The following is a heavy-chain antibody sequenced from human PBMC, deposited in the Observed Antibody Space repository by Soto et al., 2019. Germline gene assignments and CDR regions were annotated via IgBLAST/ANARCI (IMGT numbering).Heavy chain of an antibody. J-gene: IGHJ6*02. CDR2: IVVGSGNT. Sequence: SVKVSCKASGFTFTSCAVQWVRQARGQRLEWIGCIVVGSGNTKYAQNFQERVTITRDMYTSTAYMELSSLRSEDTAVYYCAVYPGYSSSWASYYYYGMVVWGQGTTVTVSS. D-gene: IGHD6-13*01. CDR1: GFTFTSCA. V-gene: IGHV1-58*01. CDR3: AVYPGYSSSWASYYYYGMVV.